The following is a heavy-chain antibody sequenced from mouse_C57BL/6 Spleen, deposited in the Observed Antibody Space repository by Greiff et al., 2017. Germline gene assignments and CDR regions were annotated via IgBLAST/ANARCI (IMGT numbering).Heavy chain of an antibody. J-gene: IGHJ2*01. D-gene: IGHD1-2*01. CDR2: IHPNSGST. CDR3: ARSSLSDY. CDR1: GYTFTSYW. V-gene: IGHV1-64*01. Sequence: QVQLKQPGAELVKPGASVKLSCKASGYTFTSYWMHWVKQRPGQGLEWIGMIHPNSGSTNYNEKFKSKATLTVDKSSSTAYMQRSSLTSEDSAVYYCARSSLSDYWGQGTTLTVSS.